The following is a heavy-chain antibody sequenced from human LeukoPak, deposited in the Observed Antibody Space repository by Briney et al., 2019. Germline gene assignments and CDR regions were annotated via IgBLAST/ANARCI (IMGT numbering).Heavy chain of an antibody. CDR2: IGGRDSGT. D-gene: IGHD3-9*01. CDR3: AKWGDYDILTGYYDSDY. V-gene: IGHV3-23*01. CDR1: GFIFSNYA. Sequence: PGGSLRLSCAASGFIFSNYAMSWVRQAPGKGLEWVSAIGGRDSGTYYADSVRGRFTVSRDDPKNTLYLQMNTLRAEDTAVYYCAKWGDYDILTGYYDSDYWGRGTLVTVSS. J-gene: IGHJ4*02.